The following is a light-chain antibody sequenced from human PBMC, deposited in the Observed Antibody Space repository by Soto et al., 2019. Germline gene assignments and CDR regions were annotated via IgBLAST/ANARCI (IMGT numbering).Light chain of an antibody. CDR2: KTS. CDR1: QPINPW. V-gene: IGKV1-5*03. CDR3: QQYYSRET. J-gene: IGKJ1*01. Sequence: DIQMTQSPSTVYASVGDRVSINCRASQPINPWLACHQQKPGKAPKVLIYKTSDLENWVPYGFSGSGSGTEFAITISNLQPDDFATYFCQQYYSRETFGPGTRVE.